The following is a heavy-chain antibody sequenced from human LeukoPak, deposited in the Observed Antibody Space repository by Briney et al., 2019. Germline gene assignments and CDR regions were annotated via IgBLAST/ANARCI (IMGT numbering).Heavy chain of an antibody. Sequence: KPSETLSLTCTVSGGSISSYYWSWIRQPPGKGLEWIGYIYYSGSTNYNPSLKSRVTISVDTSKNQFSLKLSSVTAADTAVYYCASGYSGYDALDYWGQGTLVTVSS. V-gene: IGHV4-59*01. CDR2: IYYSGST. CDR1: GGSISSYY. D-gene: IGHD5-12*01. J-gene: IGHJ4*02. CDR3: ASGYSGYDALDY.